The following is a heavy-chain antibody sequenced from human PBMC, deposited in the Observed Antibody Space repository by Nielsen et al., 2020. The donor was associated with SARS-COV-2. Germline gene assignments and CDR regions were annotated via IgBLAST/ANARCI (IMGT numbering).Heavy chain of an antibody. J-gene: IGHJ2*01. V-gene: IGHV1-8*01. Sequence: ASVKVSCKASGYTFTSYDINWVRQATGQGLEWMGWMNPNSGNTGYAQKFQGRVTMTRSTSISTAYMELSSLRSEDTAVYYCARGIVGATPIWYFDLWGRGTLVTVSS. D-gene: IGHD1-26*01. CDR3: ARGIVGATPIWYFDL. CDR1: GYTFTSYD. CDR2: MNPNSGNT.